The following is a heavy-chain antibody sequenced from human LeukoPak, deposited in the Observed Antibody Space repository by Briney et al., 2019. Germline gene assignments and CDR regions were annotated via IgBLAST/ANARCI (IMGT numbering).Heavy chain of an antibody. CDR3: ARSGGRYGPDY. J-gene: IGHJ4*02. D-gene: IGHD3-16*01. Sequence: GGSLRLSCAASGFAFSSYGMHWVRQAPGKGLEWVACIRNDGSNEYFGDSVKDRFTLSRDNSKNTLYLQMNSLRAEDTAVYFCARSGGRYGPDYWGQGILVTVSS. CDR1: GFAFSSYG. V-gene: IGHV3-30*02. CDR2: IRNDGSNE.